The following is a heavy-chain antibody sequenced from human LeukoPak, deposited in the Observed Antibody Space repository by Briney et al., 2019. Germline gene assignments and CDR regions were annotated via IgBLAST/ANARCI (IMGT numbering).Heavy chain of an antibody. Sequence: GGSLRLSCAASGFTHSKYWVTWPRHAPEKGLEWVDNINQEGRATFYGDSVKGRFTISRDNAENSLYLQMSSLRAEDTAVYFCARDVGYNRFDQWGQGTLVTVSS. CDR1: GFTHSKYW. V-gene: IGHV3-7*01. CDR3: ARDVGYNRFDQ. CDR2: INQEGRAT. J-gene: IGHJ4*02. D-gene: IGHD5-24*01.